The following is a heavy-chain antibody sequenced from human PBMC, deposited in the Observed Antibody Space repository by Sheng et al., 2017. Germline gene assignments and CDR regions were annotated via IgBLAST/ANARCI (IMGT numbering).Heavy chain of an antibody. Sequence: QITLKESGPTLVKPTQTLTLTCTFSGFSLSTIGVGVGWIRQPPGKALECLTVIYWNDDKWYSPSLKSRLTITKDTSKNQVVLTMTNMDPVDTATYYCARSVPAAPVLGAIDVWGRRDHGHRLL. CDR1: GFSLSTIGVG. CDR2: IYWNDDK. J-gene: IGHJ6*02. V-gene: IGHV2-5*01. D-gene: IGHD2-2*01. CDR3: ARSVPAAPVLGAIDV.